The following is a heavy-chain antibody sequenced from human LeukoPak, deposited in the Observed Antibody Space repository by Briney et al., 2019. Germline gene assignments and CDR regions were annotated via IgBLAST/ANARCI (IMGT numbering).Heavy chain of an antibody. CDR2: IHYSGST. V-gene: IGHV4-59*11. J-gene: IGHJ6*03. CDR3: ARAGTYYDFWSGYLGPDDMDV. CDR1: GGSISSHY. Sequence: SETLSLSCTVSGGSISSHYWSWIRQPPGKGLEWIGYIHYSGSTNYNPSHKSRVTISVDTSKNQFSLKLSSVTAADTAVYYCARAGTYYDFWSGYLGPDDMDVWGKGTTVTVSS. D-gene: IGHD3-3*01.